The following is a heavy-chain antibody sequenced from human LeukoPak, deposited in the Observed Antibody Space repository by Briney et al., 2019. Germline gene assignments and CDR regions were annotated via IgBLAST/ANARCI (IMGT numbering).Heavy chain of an antibody. CDR2: IIPILGIA. Sequence: SVKVSCKASGGTFSSYAISWVRQAPGQGLEWMGRIIPILGIANYAQKFQGRVTITRNTSISTAYMELSSLRSEDTAVYYCARQARGFDYWGQGTLVTVSS. J-gene: IGHJ4*02. CDR3: ARQARGFDY. D-gene: IGHD3-10*01. CDR1: GGTFSSYA. V-gene: IGHV1-69*04.